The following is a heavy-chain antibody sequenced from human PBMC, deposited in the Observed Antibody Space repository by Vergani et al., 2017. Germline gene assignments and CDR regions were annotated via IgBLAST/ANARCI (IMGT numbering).Heavy chain of an antibody. Sequence: EVQLVESGGDLVQPGRSLRLSCTASGFTFGYYAMDWFRQAPGQGLEWVGDIRSKAYGQATIYAASVKGRFTISRDDYQSVAYLQMNNLQTEDTAMYYCVRDQVTMLRGSDALDIWGQGTMVTVSS. CDR1: GFTFGYYA. V-gene: IGHV3-49*03. CDR2: IRSKAYGQAT. CDR3: VRDQVTMLRGSDALDI. D-gene: IGHD3-10*01. J-gene: IGHJ3*02.